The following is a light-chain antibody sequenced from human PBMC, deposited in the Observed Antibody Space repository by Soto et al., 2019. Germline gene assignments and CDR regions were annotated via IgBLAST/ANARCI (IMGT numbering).Light chain of an antibody. CDR1: SGHSSYA. Sequence: QLVLTQSPSASASLGASVKLTSTLSSGHSSYAIAWHQQQPEKGPRYLMKLNSDGSHSKGDGIPDRFSGSSSGAERYLTISSLQSEDEADYYCQTWGTGPLVFGGGTKLTVL. J-gene: IGLJ2*01. V-gene: IGLV4-69*01. CDR2: LNSDGSH. CDR3: QTWGTGPLV.